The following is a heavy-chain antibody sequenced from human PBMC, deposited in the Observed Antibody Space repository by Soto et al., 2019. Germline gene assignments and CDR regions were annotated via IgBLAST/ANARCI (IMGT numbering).Heavy chain of an antibody. V-gene: IGHV4-59*01. CDR2: IYYSGST. Sequence: QVQLQESGPGLVKPSESLSLTCTVSGGSIRSYYWSWIRQPPGKGLEWMGYIYYSGSTNYNPSLKSRLTISVHPSKNQSSLRLSSVTAADTAVYYCARTIVALVTGFDFWGQGTLVAVSS. CDR1: GGSIRSYY. D-gene: IGHD5-12*01. CDR3: ARTIVALVTGFDF. J-gene: IGHJ4*02.